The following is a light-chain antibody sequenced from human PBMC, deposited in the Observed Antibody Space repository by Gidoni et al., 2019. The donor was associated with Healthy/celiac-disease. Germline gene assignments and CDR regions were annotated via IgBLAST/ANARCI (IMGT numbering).Light chain of an antibody. J-gene: IGKJ1*01. Sequence: DIQMTQSPSSLSASVGDRVTITCRASQSISSYLNWYQQKPGKAPKLLIYAASSLQSGFPSRFSGSGSGTDFTITISSLQPEDFATYYCQQSYSTPRTFGQGTKVEIK. CDR3: QQSYSTPRT. V-gene: IGKV1-39*01. CDR2: AAS. CDR1: QSISSY.